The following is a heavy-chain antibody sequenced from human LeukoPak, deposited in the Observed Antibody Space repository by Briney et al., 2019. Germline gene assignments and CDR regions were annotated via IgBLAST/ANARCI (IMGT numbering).Heavy chain of an antibody. CDR3: AKEGDRSYYYDSSGYYYFDY. CDR1: GFTFSSYA. J-gene: IGHJ4*02. CDR2: ISGSGGST. D-gene: IGHD3-22*01. V-gene: IGHV3-23*01. Sequence: GGSLRLSCAASGFTFSSYAMSWVRQAPGKGLEWVSAISGSGGSTYYADSVKGRFTISREYSKNTLYLQMTSLRAEETAVYYCAKEGDRSYYYDSSGYYYFDYWGQGTLVTVSS.